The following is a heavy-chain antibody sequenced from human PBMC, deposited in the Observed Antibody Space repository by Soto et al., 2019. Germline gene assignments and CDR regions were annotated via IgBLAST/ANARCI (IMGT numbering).Heavy chain of an antibody. CDR3: AKDPYRYYDSSEST. CDR2: ISYDGSNK. CDR1: GFTFSSYC. V-gene: IGHV3-30*18. J-gene: IGHJ3*01. D-gene: IGHD3-22*01. Sequence: GGAPRISRAALGFTFSSYCMHWVRQAPGKGLEWVAVISYDGSNKYYADSVKGRFTISRDNSKNTLYLQMNSLRAEDTAVYYCAKDPYRYYDSSESTWGQGTMVTVSS.